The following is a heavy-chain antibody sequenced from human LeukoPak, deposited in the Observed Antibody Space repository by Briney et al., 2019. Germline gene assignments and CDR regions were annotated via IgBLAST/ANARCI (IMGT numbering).Heavy chain of an antibody. D-gene: IGHD6-19*01. CDR1: GYTFTSYY. CDR3: AKLGYSSGAYYFDF. V-gene: IGHV1-46*03. CDR2: INPSGGST. Sequence: ASVEVSCKASGYTFTSYYIHWMRQAPGQGLEWMGMINPSGGSTSYAQKFQGRVTMTRDTSTSTVYMGLSSLRSEDTAVYYCAKLGYSSGAYYFDFWGQGTLVTVSS. J-gene: IGHJ4*02.